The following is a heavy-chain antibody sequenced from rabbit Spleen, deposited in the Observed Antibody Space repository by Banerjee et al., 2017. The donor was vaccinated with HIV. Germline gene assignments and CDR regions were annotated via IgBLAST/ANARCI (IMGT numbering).Heavy chain of an antibody. CDR3: ARDPLNSGHTFNL. CDR1: GFDFSRGYD. V-gene: IGHV1S40*01. J-gene: IGHJ4*01. CDR2: IYTGNVKT. D-gene: IGHD4-1*01. Sequence: QQLVESGGGLVKPGASLTLTCKASGFDFSRGYDMCWVRQAPGKGLEWIGCIYTGNVKTYYASWAKGRFTISKTSSTTVTLQMTSLTDADTATYFCARDPLNSGHTFNLWGQGTLVTVS.